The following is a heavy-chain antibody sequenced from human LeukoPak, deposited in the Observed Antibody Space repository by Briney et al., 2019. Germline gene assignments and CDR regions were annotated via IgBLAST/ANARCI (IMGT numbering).Heavy chain of an antibody. D-gene: IGHD3-9*01. Sequence: ASVKVSCKASGYTFTGYYMHWVRQAPGQGLEWMGWINPNSGGTNYAQKFQGRVTMTRDTSISTAYMELSRLRSDDTAVYYCARVTGYYRYFDYWGQGTLVTVSS. CDR1: GYTFTGYY. CDR3: ARVTGYYRYFDY. J-gene: IGHJ4*02. CDR2: INPNSGGT. V-gene: IGHV1-2*02.